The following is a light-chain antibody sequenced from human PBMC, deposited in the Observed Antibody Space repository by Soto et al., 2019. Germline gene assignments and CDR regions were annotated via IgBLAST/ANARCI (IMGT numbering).Light chain of an antibody. CDR2: DVS. Sequence: QSALTQPRSVSGSPGQSVTISCTGTSSDVGGYSYVSWYQQHPGKAPKLMIYDVSKRPSGVPDRFSGSKSGNTASLTISGLQAEDEADYYCCSSAGIYSYVFGTGTKLTVL. CDR1: SSDVGGYSY. V-gene: IGLV2-11*01. CDR3: CSSAGIYSYV. J-gene: IGLJ1*01.